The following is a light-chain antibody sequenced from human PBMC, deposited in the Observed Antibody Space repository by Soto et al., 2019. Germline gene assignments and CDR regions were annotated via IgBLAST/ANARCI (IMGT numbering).Light chain of an antibody. CDR1: SSDVGGYDF. V-gene: IGLV2-14*01. J-gene: IGLJ1*01. CDR3: ASYTSIGTEV. CDR2: DVT. Sequence: QSVLTQPASVSGSPGQSITISCTGASSDVGGYDFVSWYQQHPDKAPKVIIFDVTSRPSGVSNRFSGSKSGSTASLIISGLQAEDEADYYCASYTSIGTEVFGTGTKLTVL.